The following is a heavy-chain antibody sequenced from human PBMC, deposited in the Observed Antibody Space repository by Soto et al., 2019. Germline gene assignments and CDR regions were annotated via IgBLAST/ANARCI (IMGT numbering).Heavy chain of an antibody. J-gene: IGHJ6*03. D-gene: IGHD3-10*01. CDR1: GGSISSGGYY. CDR2: IYYSGST. CDR3: AREVTLYYYGSGSYPSXXYYMDV. Sequence: QVQLQESGPGLVKPSQTLSLTCTVSGGSISSGGYYWSWIRQHPGKGLEWIGYIYYSGSTYYNPSLKSRVTISVDTSKNQFSLKLSSVTAADTAVYYCAREVTLYYYGSGSYPSXXYYMDVWGXGTTVTVSS. V-gene: IGHV4-31*03.